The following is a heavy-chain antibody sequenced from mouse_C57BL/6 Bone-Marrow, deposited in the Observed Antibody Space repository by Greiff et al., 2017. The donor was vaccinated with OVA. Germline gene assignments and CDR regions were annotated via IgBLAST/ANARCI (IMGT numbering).Heavy chain of an antibody. V-gene: IGHV5-17*01. Sequence: EVKLVESGGGLVKPGGSLKLSCAASGFTFSDYGMHWVRQAPEKGLEWVAYISSGSSTIYYADTVKGRFTISRDNAKNTLFLQMTSLRSEDTAMYYCARPNFSYYYGSSYWFAYWGQGTLVTVSA. D-gene: IGHD1-1*01. CDR1: GFTFSDYG. CDR2: ISSGSSTI. J-gene: IGHJ3*01. CDR3: ARPNFSYYYGSSYWFAY.